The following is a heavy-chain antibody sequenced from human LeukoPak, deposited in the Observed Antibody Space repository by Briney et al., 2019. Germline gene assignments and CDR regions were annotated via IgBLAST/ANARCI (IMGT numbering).Heavy chain of an antibody. D-gene: IGHD2-2*01. Sequence: SETLSLTCAVYGGSFSGYYWSWIRQPPGKGLEWIGEINHSGSTNYNPSLKSRVTISVNTSKNQFSLKLSSVTAADTAVYYCARGVVVPAARLYYFDYWGQGTLVTVSS. J-gene: IGHJ4*02. CDR2: INHSGST. CDR1: GGSFSGYY. V-gene: IGHV4-34*01. CDR3: ARGVVVPAARLYYFDY.